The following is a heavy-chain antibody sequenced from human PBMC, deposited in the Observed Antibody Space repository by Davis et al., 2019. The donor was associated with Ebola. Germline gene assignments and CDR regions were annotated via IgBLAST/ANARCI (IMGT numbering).Heavy chain of an antibody. CDR1: VYTFTGYY. Sequence: SVTVSCKASVYTFTGYYMHCVRQAPGQGLEWMGWINPNSGGTNYAQKFQGRVTMTRDTSISTAYMELSRLRSDDTAVYYCARELYGSGSYNYYYYGMDVWGQGTTVTVSS. CDR2: INPNSGGT. D-gene: IGHD3-10*01. J-gene: IGHJ6*02. CDR3: ARELYGSGSYNYYYYGMDV. V-gene: IGHV1-2*02.